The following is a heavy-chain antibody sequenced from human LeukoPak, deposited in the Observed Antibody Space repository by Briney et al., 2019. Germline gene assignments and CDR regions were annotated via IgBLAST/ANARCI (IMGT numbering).Heavy chain of an antibody. CDR3: VKGLGTTFFDY. D-gene: IGHD3-16*01. J-gene: IGHJ4*02. Sequence: PGGSLRLSCSASGFTFSSYAMHWVRPAPGKGLEYVSAISSNGGSTYYADSVKGRFTISRDNSKNTLYLQMSSLRAEDTAVYYCVKGLGTTFFDYWGQGTLVTVSS. V-gene: IGHV3-64D*06. CDR2: ISSNGGST. CDR1: GFTFSSYA.